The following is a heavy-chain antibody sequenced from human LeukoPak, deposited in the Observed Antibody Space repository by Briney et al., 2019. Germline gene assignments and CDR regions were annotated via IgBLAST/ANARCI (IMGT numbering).Heavy chain of an antibody. V-gene: IGHV4-34*01. Sequence: SETLSLTCAVYGGSFSGYFWSWIRQPPGKGLEWIGEINHSGITNYNPSLRSRVTISVDTSNNQFSLKLSSVTAADTAVYYCARVRAIGVGRRYYFDYWGQGTLVTVSS. CDR3: ARVRAIGVGRRYYFDY. CDR1: GGSFSGYF. J-gene: IGHJ4*02. CDR2: INHSGIT. D-gene: IGHD3-16*01.